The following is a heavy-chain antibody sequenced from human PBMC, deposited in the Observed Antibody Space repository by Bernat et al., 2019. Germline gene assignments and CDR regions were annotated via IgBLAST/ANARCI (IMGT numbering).Heavy chain of an antibody. J-gene: IGHJ4*02. D-gene: IGHD3-16*01. CDR1: GFTFRSYA. Sequence: EVQLVEFGGGLVQPGESLRLSCAASGFTFRSYAMSWVRQAPGKGLEWVSTISYTGGSTYYADSVKGRFTISRDNSKNTLYLQMNSLRAEDTAVYYCARVDYVWGTFDYWGQGTLVTVSS. CDR3: ARVDYVWGTFDY. CDR2: ISYTGGST. V-gene: IGHV3-23*04.